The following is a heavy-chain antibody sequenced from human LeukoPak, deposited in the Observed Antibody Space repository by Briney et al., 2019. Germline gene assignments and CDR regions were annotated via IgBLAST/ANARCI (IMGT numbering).Heavy chain of an antibody. D-gene: IGHD5-24*01. CDR2: ISSSGGTT. CDR1: GITFSTYT. CDR3: AKDRNAWPTNFDS. V-gene: IGHV3-23*01. J-gene: IGHJ4*02. Sequence: PGGSLRLSCAASGITFSTYTVNWVRQAARKELEWVSAISSSGGTTYYADSVKGRFSISRGNSKNTLYLRMNSLRAEDTAVYYCAKDRNAWPTNFDSWGQGTLVTVSA.